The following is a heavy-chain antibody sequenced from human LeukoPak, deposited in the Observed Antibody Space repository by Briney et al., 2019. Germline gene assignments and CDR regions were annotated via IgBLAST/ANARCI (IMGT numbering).Heavy chain of an antibody. D-gene: IGHD4-23*01. CDR1: GFTFSSYG. Sequence: TGGSLRLSCAASGFTFSSYGMHWVRQAPGKGLEWVAVIWYDGSNKYYADSVKGRFTISRDNSKNTLYLQMNSLRAEDTAMYYCARDYGGKAGWFDPWGQGTLVTVSS. V-gene: IGHV3-33*01. CDR2: IWYDGSNK. CDR3: ARDYGGKAGWFDP. J-gene: IGHJ5*02.